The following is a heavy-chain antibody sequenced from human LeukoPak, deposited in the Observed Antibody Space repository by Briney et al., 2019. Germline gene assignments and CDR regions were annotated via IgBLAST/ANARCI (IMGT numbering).Heavy chain of an antibody. V-gene: IGHV3-53*01. CDR1: GFTVSSNY. CDR3: ARAKPKNMVRGLIMRRERRYYFDY. Sequence: DPGGSLRLSCAASGFTVSSNYMSWVRQAPGKGLEWVSVIYSGGSTYYADSVKGRFTISRDNSKSTLYIQMNSLRAEDTAVYYCARAKPKNMVRGLIMRRERRYYFDYWGQGTLVTVSS. D-gene: IGHD3-10*01. J-gene: IGHJ4*02. CDR2: IYSGGST.